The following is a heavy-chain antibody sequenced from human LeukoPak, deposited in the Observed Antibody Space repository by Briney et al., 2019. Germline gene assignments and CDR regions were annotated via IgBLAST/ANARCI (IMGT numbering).Heavy chain of an antibody. Sequence: SETLSLTCAVSGGSISSSSSICWTWVRQPPGEGLEWIGEIYHNGATNYNPSLKSRVTMLLDKSKNQFFLKLNSVTAADTAVYYCARVNINNWHSCDYWGQGTLVTVSS. CDR3: ARVNINNWHSCDY. V-gene: IGHV4-4*02. J-gene: IGHJ4*02. CDR1: GGSISSSSSIC. CDR2: IYHNGAT. D-gene: IGHD1-1*01.